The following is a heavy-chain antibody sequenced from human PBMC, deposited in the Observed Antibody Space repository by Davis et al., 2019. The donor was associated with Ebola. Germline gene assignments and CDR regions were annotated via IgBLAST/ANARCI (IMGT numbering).Heavy chain of an antibody. CDR1: GFTFSSYA. J-gene: IGHJ4*02. Sequence: ESLKISCAASGFTFSSYAMSWVRQAPGKGLEWVSAISGSGGSTYYADSVKGRFTISRDNSKNTLYLQMNSLRAEDTAVYYCAKIIMGATVVDYWGQGTLVTVSS. CDR3: AKIIMGATVVDY. D-gene: IGHD1-26*01. V-gene: IGHV3-23*01. CDR2: ISGSGGST.